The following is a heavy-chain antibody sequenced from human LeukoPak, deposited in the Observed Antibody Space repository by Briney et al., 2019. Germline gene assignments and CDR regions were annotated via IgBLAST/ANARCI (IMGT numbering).Heavy chain of an antibody. J-gene: IGHJ4*02. V-gene: IGHV3-21*01. D-gene: IGHD3-9*01. CDR2: ISSSSSYI. Sequence: GGSLRLSCAASGFTFSSYSMNWVRQAPGKGLEWVSSISSSSSYIYYADSVKGRFTISRDNVKNSLYLQMNSLRAEDTAVYYCARDGGLTGYYRRPRMDFYFDYWGQGTLVTVSS. CDR3: ARDGGLTGYYRRPRMDFYFDY. CDR1: GFTFSSYS.